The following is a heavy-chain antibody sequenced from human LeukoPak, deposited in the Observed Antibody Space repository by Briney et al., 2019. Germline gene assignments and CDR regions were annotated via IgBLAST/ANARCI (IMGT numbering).Heavy chain of an antibody. CDR1: GFTFSSYG. J-gene: IGHJ4*02. CDR2: ISGSGGST. Sequence: GGSLRLSCAASGFTFSSYGMSWVRQVPGKGLEWVSAISGSGGSTYYADSGKGRFTISRDNSKNTLYLQMNSLRAEDTAVYYCAKDYVVRGVNWAYGVFDYWGQGTLVTVSS. CDR3: AKDYVVRGVNWAYGVFDY. D-gene: IGHD3-10*01. V-gene: IGHV3-23*01.